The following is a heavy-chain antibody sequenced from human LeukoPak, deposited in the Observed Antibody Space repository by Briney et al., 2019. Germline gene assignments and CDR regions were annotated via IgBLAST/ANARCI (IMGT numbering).Heavy chain of an antibody. D-gene: IGHD3-22*01. V-gene: IGHV4-31*03. CDR2: NYYSGNT. CDR3: ARVPYYYDSSGYSDFDY. CDR1: GGSISSGGYY. J-gene: IGHJ4*02. Sequence: SETLSLTCTVSGGSISSGGYYWSWVRQHPGKGLEWIGYNYYSGNTYYNPSLKSRLTISVDTSKNQFSLKLSSVTAADTAVYYCARVPYYYDSSGYSDFDYWGQGTLVTVSS.